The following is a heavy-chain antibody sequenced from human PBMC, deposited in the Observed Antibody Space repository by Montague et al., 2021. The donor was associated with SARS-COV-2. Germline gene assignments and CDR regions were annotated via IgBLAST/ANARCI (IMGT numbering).Heavy chain of an antibody. Sequence: TLSLTCTVSGVSVSSGYFNWIWMRPPAGKGLIWNGLIYPGRNTNYNPSLKIRVTISVDTSKNNFSLKLISVTAANTAVYYCASVYTVTYYFDYWGRGTLVTVSS. J-gene: IGHJ4*02. D-gene: IGHD4-17*01. CDR2: IYPGRNT. CDR3: ASVYTVTYYFDY. CDR1: GVSVSSGYFN. V-gene: IGHV4-61*02.